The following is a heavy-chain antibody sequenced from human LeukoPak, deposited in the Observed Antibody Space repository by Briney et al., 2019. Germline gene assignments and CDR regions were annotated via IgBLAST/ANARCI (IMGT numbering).Heavy chain of an antibody. CDR3: AKDMVNSNYVAPFDY. CDR1: GFTFDDYA. J-gene: IGHJ4*02. D-gene: IGHD4-11*01. Sequence: GGSLRLSCAASGFTFDDYAMHWVRQAPGKGLEWVSGISWNSGSIGYADSVKGRFTISRDNAKNSLYLQMNSLRAEDTAFYYCAKDMVNSNYVAPFDYWGQGTLVTVSS. CDR2: ISWNSGSI. V-gene: IGHV3-9*01.